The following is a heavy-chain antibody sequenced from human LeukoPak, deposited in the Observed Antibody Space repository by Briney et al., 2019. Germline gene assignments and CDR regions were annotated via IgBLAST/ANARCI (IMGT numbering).Heavy chain of an antibody. CDR2: IYHSGST. Sequence: PSETLSLTCAVPGYSISSGYYWGWIRQPPGKGLEWIGSIYHSGSTYYNPSLKSRVTISVDTSKNQFSLKLSSVTAADTAVYYCARRNIDDDFWSGYYGAFDYWGQGTLVTVSS. CDR3: ARRNIDDDFWSGYYGAFDY. CDR1: GYSISSGYY. D-gene: IGHD3-3*01. V-gene: IGHV4-38-2*01. J-gene: IGHJ4*02.